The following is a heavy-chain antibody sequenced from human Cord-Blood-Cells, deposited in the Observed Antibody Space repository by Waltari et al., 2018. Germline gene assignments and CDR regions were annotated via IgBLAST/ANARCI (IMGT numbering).Heavy chain of an antibody. J-gene: IGHJ6*02. V-gene: IGHV4-4*02. CDR2: IYHSGST. CDR1: GGSISSSNW. Sequence: QVQLQESGPGLVKPSGTLSLTCAVSGGSISSSNWWSWVRQPPGKGPEWIGEIYHSGSTNYNPSLKSRVTISVDKSKNQFSLKLSSVTAADTAVYYCARERGEQQLVLLKDYYYGMDVWGQGTTVTVSS. D-gene: IGHD6-13*01. CDR3: ARERGEQQLVLLKDYYYGMDV.